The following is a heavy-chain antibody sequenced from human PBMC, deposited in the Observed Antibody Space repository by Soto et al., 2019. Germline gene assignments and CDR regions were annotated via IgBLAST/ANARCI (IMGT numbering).Heavy chain of an antibody. CDR2: ISSNSAYI. CDR3: TRDASRDSSARGWFDP. D-gene: IGHD6-13*01. CDR1: GXTFRSFT. Sequence: GSLRLSCAASGXTFRSFTMNWVRQAPGKGLEWVSTISSNSAYIYYTDALRGRFNISRDNAKNSLHLQMNSLRAEQPAVYYCTRDASRDSSARGWFDPWGPGTLGTVSS. V-gene: IGHV3-21*01. J-gene: IGHJ5*02.